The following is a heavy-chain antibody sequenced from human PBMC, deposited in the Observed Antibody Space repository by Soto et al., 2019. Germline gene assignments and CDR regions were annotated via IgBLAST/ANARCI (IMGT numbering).Heavy chain of an antibody. CDR3: ARDGQQVVPWGLAA. Sequence: QVQMVESGGGVVEPGRSLRLSCVGSGFTFSGHGIHWVRQPPGKGLEWVAFIWGDGSNKEYSDSAKGRFTISRDNSKNTVYLQMDSLRVEDTAVYKCARDGQQVVPWGLAAWGRGTMVTVSS. CDR2: IWGDGSNK. D-gene: IGHD6-13*01. CDR1: GFTFSGHG. J-gene: IGHJ6*04. V-gene: IGHV3-33*01.